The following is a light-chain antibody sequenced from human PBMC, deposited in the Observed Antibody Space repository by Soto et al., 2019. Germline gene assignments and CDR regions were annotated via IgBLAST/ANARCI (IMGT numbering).Light chain of an antibody. CDR2: GVS. Sequence: EIVMTQSPATLSVSPGERASLSFRASQSVSSNLAWYHQKPGQPPRLLIYGVSTRATGVPARFSGSGSGTEFTLTISRLQSEDFAVYYCQQYNNWPFSFGPGTKVDIK. J-gene: IGKJ3*01. CDR3: QQYNNWPFS. V-gene: IGKV3-15*01. CDR1: QSVSSN.